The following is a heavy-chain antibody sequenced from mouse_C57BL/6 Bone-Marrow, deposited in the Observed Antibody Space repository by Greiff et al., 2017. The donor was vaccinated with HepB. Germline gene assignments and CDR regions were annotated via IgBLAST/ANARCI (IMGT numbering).Heavy chain of an antibody. D-gene: IGHD2-10*01. CDR3: ARKGTYYGNYVDYCDY. Sequence: VQLQQPGAELVMPGASVKLSCKASGYTFTSYWMHWVKQRPGPGLEWIGEIDPSDSYTNYNQKFKGKSTLTVDKSSSTAYMQLSSLTSEDSAVYDCARKGTYYGNYVDYCDYWGQGTTLTVSS. J-gene: IGHJ2*01. CDR2: IDPSDSYT. V-gene: IGHV1-69*01. CDR1: GYTFTSYW.